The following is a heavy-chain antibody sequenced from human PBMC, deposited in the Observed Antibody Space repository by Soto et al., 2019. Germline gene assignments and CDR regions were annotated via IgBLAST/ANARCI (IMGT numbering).Heavy chain of an antibody. J-gene: IGHJ2*01. CDR1: GYTFTGYY. D-gene: IGHD2-21*02. Sequence: ASVKVSCKASGYTFTGYYMHWVRQAPGQGLEWMGWINPSSGGTNYAQKFQGRVTMTRDTSISTAYMELSRLRSDDTAGYYCARVVTTAIPWYFDLWARGTLVSVSS. V-gene: IGHV1-2*02. CDR3: ARVVTTAIPWYFDL. CDR2: INPSSGGT.